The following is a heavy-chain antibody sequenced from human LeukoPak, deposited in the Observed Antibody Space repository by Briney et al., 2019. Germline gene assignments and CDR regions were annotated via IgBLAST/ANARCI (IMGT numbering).Heavy chain of an antibody. Sequence: SQTLSLTCAISGESVSSNSAAWNWIRQSPSRGLEWLGRTYYRSKWYNDYAVSVKSRITINPDTSKNQFSLQLNSVTPEDTAVYYCARDRDFLGYCSGGSCYVHYYGMDVWGQGTTVTVSS. D-gene: IGHD2-15*01. V-gene: IGHV6-1*01. CDR2: TYYRSKWYN. CDR3: ARDRDFLGYCSGGSCYVHYYGMDV. CDR1: GESVSSNSAA. J-gene: IGHJ6*02.